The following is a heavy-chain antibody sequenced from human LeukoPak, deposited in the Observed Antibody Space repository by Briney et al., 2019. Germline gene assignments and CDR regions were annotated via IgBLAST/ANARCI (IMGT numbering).Heavy chain of an antibody. V-gene: IGHV1-2*02. CDR1: GYTFTDYF. CDR2: INPKSGDT. CDR3: ATVANWNYGTVFDY. J-gene: IGHJ4*02. Sequence: ASVKVSCKASGYTFTDYFMHWVRQAPGQGPEWMGWINPKSGDTKYAERFEDRVSVTRDTSISTAYMELSSLTSDDTAVYYCATVANWNYGTVFDYWGQGTLVTVSS. D-gene: IGHD1-7*01.